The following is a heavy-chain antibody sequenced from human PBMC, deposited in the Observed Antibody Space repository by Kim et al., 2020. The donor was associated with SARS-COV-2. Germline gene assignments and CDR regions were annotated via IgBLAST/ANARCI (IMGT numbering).Heavy chain of an antibody. Sequence: GGSLRLSCAASGFTFSSYGMHWVRQAPGKGLEWVAVISYDGSNKYYADSVKGRFTISRDNSKNTLYLQMNSLRAEDTAVYYCAKREQQLPTGYRGQVTRV. J-gene: IGHJ4*02. CDR3: AKREQQLPTGY. V-gene: IGHV3-30*18. CDR2: ISYDGSNK. CDR1: GFTFSSYG. D-gene: IGHD6-13*01.